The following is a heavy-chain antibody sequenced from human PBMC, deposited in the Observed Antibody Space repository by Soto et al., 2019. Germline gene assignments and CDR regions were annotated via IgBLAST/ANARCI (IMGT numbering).Heavy chain of an antibody. J-gene: IGHJ6*02. CDR2: IYPGDSDT. CDR1: GYSFTSYW. D-gene: IGHD6-13*01. V-gene: IGHV5-51*01. CDR3: ARTAAAGKYYYGVDV. Sequence: GESLKISCKGSGYSFTSYWIGWVRQMPGKGLEWMGIIYPGDSDTRYSPSFQGQVTISADKSISTTYLQWSSLKASDTAMYYCARTAAAGKYYYGVDVWGQGTTVTVSS.